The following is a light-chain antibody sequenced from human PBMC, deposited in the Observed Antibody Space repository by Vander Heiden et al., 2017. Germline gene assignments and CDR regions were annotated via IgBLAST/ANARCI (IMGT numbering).Light chain of an antibody. CDR1: QSLLPSHGYYY. Sequence: VMSESLLCLPVNPVEPASISYRSRQSLLPSHGYYYLAWYQQKPGQPQLLLIDLGCIRAAGVPERSSGSGAGTDFTLKISRVEADYVGFYYCMQAIQTPFTFGPGTKVDIK. CDR2: LGC. CDR3: MQAIQTPFT. J-gene: IGKJ3*01. V-gene: IGKV2-28*01.